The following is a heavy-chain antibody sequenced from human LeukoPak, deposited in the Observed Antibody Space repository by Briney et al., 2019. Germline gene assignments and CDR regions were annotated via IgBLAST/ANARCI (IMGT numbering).Heavy chain of an antibody. CDR3: ARDSADYGDYDY. CDR2: INPSGGST. J-gene: IGHJ4*02. D-gene: IGHD4-17*01. CDR1: GYTFTSYF. V-gene: IGHV1-46*01. Sequence: GASVKVSCKASGYTFTSYFMHWVRQAPGQGLDWMGIINPSGGSTGYAQKFQGRVTMTRDTSTSTVYMELSSLRSEDTAVYYCARDSADYGDYDYWGQGTLVTVSS.